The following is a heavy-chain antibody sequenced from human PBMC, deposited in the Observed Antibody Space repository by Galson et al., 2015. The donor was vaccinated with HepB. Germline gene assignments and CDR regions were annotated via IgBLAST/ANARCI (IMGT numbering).Heavy chain of an antibody. Sequence: SLRLSSAAAGFTFSSYAMPRVRQAPGKGLEWVSTISGGGGTTYYADSVKGRFTISRDHSKNTLYLEINSLRAADTSVYYCANPIRNWNVRLWGQGTLVTVSP. J-gene: IGHJ4*02. CDR2: ISGGGGTT. CDR1: GFTFSSYA. V-gene: IGHV3-23*01. D-gene: IGHD1-1*01. CDR3: ANPIRNWNVRL.